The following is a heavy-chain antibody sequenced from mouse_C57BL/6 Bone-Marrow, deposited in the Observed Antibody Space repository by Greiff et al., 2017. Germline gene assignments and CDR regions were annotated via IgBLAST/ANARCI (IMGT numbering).Heavy chain of an antibody. J-gene: IGHJ2*01. CDR2: IYPRSGNT. CDR1: GYTFTSYG. V-gene: IGHV1-81*01. D-gene: IGHD2-2*01. CDR3: ARRGLYYGYDYFDC. Sequence: QVQLQQSGAELARPGASVKLSCKASGYTFTSYGISWVKQRTGQGLEWIGEIYPRSGNTYYNEKFKGKATLTADKSSSTAYMELRSLTSEDSAVYFWARRGLYYGYDYFDCWGQGTTLTVSS.